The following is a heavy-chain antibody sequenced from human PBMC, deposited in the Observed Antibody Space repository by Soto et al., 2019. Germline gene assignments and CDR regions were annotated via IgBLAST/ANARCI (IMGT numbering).Heavy chain of an antibody. CDR1: GFSVGANY. V-gene: IGHV3-53*01. Sequence: EERLVQSGGGLVQPGGSLRLSCAAYGFSVGANYMSWVRQAPGKGLELVSLIYSGGNPFYADSMKGRFTLSRDNSNNMLYLQMDSLRAEDTAVYCCARGPNSDCWGQGTLVIVSS. CDR3: ARGPNSDC. CDR2: IYSGGNP. J-gene: IGHJ4*02. D-gene: IGHD2-21*01.